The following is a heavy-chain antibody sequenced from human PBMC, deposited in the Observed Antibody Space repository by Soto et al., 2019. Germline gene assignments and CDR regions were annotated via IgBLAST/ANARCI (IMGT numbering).Heavy chain of an antibody. CDR2: INHSGST. Sequence: PSETLSLTCAVYGGSFSGYYWSWIRQPPGKGLEWIGEINHSGSTAYNPSLKSRVTISVDTSRNQFSLKLNSVTAADTAVYYCARTTAAIHLNYWSQGTLVTVSS. CDR3: ARTTAAIHLNY. CDR1: GGSFSGYY. V-gene: IGHV4-34*01. D-gene: IGHD2-21*02. J-gene: IGHJ4*02.